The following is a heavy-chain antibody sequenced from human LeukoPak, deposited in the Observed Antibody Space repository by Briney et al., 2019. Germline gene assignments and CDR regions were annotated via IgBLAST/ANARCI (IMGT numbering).Heavy chain of an antibody. CDR3: ARDVRYASGWSTPES. Sequence: SETLSLTCTVSGGSISDHYWSWIRQPSGKGLEWIGRIYSSGSANYSPSLKSRVSMSVETSNNYFSLNLTSVTAADTALYFCARDVRYASGWSTPESWGQGILVTVSS. J-gene: IGHJ5*02. D-gene: IGHD6-19*01. CDR2: IYSSGSA. CDR1: GGSISDHY. V-gene: IGHV4-4*07.